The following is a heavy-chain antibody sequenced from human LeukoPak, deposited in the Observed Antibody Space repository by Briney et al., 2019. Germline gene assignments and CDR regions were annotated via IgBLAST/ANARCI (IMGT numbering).Heavy chain of an antibody. CDR3: ARAPSQWLIDY. D-gene: IGHD6-19*01. Sequence: PGGSLRLSCAASGFTVSSNYMSWVRQAPGKGLEWVSVIYSGGSTDYADSVKGRFTISRDNSKNTLYLQMNSLRAEDTAVYYCARAPSQWLIDYWGQGTLVTVSS. CDR1: GFTVSSNY. CDR2: IYSGGST. J-gene: IGHJ4*02. V-gene: IGHV3-53*01.